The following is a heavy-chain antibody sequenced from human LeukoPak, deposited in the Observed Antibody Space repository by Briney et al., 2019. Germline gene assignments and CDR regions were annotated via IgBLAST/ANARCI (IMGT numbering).Heavy chain of an antibody. CDR2: IYYSGST. J-gene: IGHJ4*02. CDR1: GGSITSSSYY. V-gene: IGHV4-39*02. Sequence: SETPSLTCTVSGGSITSSSYYWGWIRQPPGKGLEWIGSIYYSGSTYYNPSLKSRVTISVDTSKNQFSLKLSSVTAADTAVYYCARGGYSSGWFTRAALFDYWGQGTLVTVSS. D-gene: IGHD6-19*01. CDR3: ARGGYSSGWFTRAALFDY.